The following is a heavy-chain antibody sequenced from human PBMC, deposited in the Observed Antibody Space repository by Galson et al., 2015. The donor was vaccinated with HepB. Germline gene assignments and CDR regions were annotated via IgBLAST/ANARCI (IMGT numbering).Heavy chain of an antibody. Sequence: SLRLSCAASGFTFINAWMSWVRQTPGKGLEWVGRIKSKIDGGTTDYAAPVEGRFTISRDDSKNTLDLQMNSLKSEDTAVYYCTMGSHRYFDYWGQGTLVTVSS. J-gene: IGHJ4*02. CDR2: IKSKIDGGTT. CDR1: GFTFINAW. CDR3: TMGSHRYFDY. D-gene: IGHD3-10*01. V-gene: IGHV3-15*01.